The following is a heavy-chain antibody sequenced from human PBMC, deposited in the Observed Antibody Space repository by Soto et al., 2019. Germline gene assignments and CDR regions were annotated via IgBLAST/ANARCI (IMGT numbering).Heavy chain of an antibody. D-gene: IGHD6-19*01. V-gene: IGHV3-66*01. CDR2: IYSGGST. J-gene: IGHJ4*02. CDR1: GFTVSSNY. Sequence: GGSLRLSCAASGFTVSSNYMSWVRQAPGKGLEWVSVIYSGGSTYYADSVKGRFTISRDNSKNTLYLQMNSLRAEDTAVYYCARERKAVAGTTYYFDYWGQGTLVTVSS. CDR3: ARERKAVAGTTYYFDY.